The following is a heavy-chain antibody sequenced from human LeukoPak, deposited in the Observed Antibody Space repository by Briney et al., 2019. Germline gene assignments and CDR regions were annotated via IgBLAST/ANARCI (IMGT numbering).Heavy chain of an antibody. CDR3: ARDQRAVAAMGPALDY. V-gene: IGHV4-34*01. CDR2: INHSGST. Sequence: SETLSLTCAVYGGSFSGYYWSWIRQPPGKGLEWIGEINHSGSTNYNPSLKSRVTISVDTSKNQFSLKLSSVTAADTAVYYCARDQRAVAAMGPALDYWGQGTLVTVSS. D-gene: IGHD5-18*01. CDR1: GGSFSGYY. J-gene: IGHJ4*02.